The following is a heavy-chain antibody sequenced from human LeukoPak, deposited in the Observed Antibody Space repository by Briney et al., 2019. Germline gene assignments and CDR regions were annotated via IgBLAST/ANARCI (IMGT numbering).Heavy chain of an antibody. J-gene: IGHJ4*02. V-gene: IGHV3-23*01. D-gene: IGHD3-3*01. CDR1: GFTFSSYA. CDR2: ISGSGGST. Sequence: QPGGSLRLSCAASGFTFSSYAMSWVRQAPGKGREWVSAISGSGGSTYYADPVKGRFTISRDNSKNTLYLQMNSLRADDTAVYYCAKTHWSGYQIDYWGQGTLVTVSS. CDR3: AKTHWSGYQIDY.